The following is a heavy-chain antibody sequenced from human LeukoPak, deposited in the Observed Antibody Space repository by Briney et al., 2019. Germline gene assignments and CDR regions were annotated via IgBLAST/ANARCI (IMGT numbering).Heavy chain of an antibody. J-gene: IGHJ3*02. CDR2: IWYDGSNK. CDR3: AKGEYYGSGSGVGAFDI. D-gene: IGHD3-10*01. V-gene: IGHV3-33*06. Sequence: PGGSLRLSCAASGFTFSSYGMHWVRQAPGKGLEWVAVIWYDGSNKYYADSVKGRFTISRDNSKNTLYLQMNSLRAEDTAVYYCAKGEYYGSGSGVGAFDIWGQGTMVTVSS. CDR1: GFTFSSYG.